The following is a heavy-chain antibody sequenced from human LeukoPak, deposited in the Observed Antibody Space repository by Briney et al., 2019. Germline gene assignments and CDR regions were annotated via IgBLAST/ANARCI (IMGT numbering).Heavy chain of an antibody. CDR3: ARDLDEGGPFDY. J-gene: IGHJ4*02. CDR2: MYYSGST. D-gene: IGHD3-16*01. Sequence: SETLSLTCTVSGGSMTRSSYYWGWIRQPPGKGLEWIGSMYYSGSTYYNPSLKSRVTISIDTSKNQFSLKLSSVTAADTAVYYCARDLDEGGPFDYWGQGTLVTVSS. CDR1: GGSMTRSSYY. V-gene: IGHV4-39*07.